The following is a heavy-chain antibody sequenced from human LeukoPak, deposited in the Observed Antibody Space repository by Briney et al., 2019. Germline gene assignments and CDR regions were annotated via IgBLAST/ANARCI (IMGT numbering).Heavy chain of an antibody. V-gene: IGHV4-39*07. CDR1: GGSISSSSYY. CDR3: AGSGSGSYYSPWYFDL. Sequence: SETLSLTCTVSGGSISSSSYYWGWIRQPPGKGLEWIGNIYYSGSTNYNPSLKSRVTISVDTSKNQFSLRLSSVTAADTAVYYCAGSGSGSYYSPWYFDLWGRGTLVTVSS. CDR2: IYYSGST. D-gene: IGHD3-10*01. J-gene: IGHJ2*01.